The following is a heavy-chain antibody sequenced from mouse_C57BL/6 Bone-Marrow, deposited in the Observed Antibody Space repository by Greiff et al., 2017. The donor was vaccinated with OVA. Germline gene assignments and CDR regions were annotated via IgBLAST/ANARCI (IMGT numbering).Heavy chain of an antibody. J-gene: IGHJ4*01. CDR1: GIDFSRYW. Sequence: EVKLMESGGGLVQPGGSLKLSCAASGIDFSRYWMSWVRRAPGKGLEWIGEINPDSSTINYAPSLKDKFIISRDNAKNTLYLQMSKVRSEDTALYYCARSHYYGSTPFAMDYWGQGTSVTVSS. CDR3: ARSHYYGSTPFAMDY. D-gene: IGHD1-1*01. V-gene: IGHV4-1*01. CDR2: INPDSSTI.